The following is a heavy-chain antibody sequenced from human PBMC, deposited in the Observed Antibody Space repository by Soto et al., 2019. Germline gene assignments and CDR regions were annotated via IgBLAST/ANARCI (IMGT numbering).Heavy chain of an antibody. CDR2: IIPIFGTA. CDR1: GGTFSSYA. D-gene: IGHD3-3*01. J-gene: IGHJ6*02. Sequence: GASVKVSCKASGGTFSSYAISWVRQAPGQGLEWMGGIIPIFGTANYAQKFQGRVTITADESTSTAYMELSSLRSEDTAVYYCARDYDCLGLCMDVWGQGTTVTVSS. V-gene: IGHV1-69*13. CDR3: ARDYDCLGLCMDV.